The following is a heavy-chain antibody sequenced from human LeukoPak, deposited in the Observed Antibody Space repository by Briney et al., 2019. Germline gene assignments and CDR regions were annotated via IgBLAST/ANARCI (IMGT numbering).Heavy chain of an antibody. CDR2: IYSGGST. J-gene: IGHJ3*02. D-gene: IGHD2-2*01. CDR1: GFTVSSNY. CDR3: ARGYCSSTSCYWGAFDI. Sequence: PGGSLRLSCAASGFTVSSNYMSWVRQAPGKGLEWVSVIYSGGSTYYADSVKGRFTISRDNSKNTLYLQMNSLRAEDTAVYYCARGYCSSTSCYWGAFDIWGQGTMVTVSS. V-gene: IGHV3-53*01.